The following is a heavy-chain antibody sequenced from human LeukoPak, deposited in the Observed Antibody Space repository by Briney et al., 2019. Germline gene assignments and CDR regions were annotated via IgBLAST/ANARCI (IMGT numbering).Heavy chain of an antibody. J-gene: IGHJ1*01. CDR1: GFTFSSYG. CDR2: IRYDGSNK. D-gene: IGHD4-17*01. V-gene: IGHV3-30*02. Sequence: GGSLRLSCAASGFTFSSYGMHWVRQAPGKGLEWVAFIRYDGSNKYYADSVKGRFTISRDNSKNTLYLQMNSLRAEDTAVYYCVRDFDTVTTAYLQLWGQGTLVTVSS. CDR3: VRDFDTVTTAYLQL.